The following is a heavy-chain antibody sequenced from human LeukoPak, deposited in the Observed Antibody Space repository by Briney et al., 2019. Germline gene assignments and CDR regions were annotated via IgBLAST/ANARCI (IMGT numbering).Heavy chain of an antibody. Sequence: GGSLRLSCAASGFTFSSYGMHWVRQAPGKGLEWVSYISSSSSTIYYADSVKGRFTISRDNAKNSLYLQMNSLRAEDTAVYYCARDTGYDFWSGPSSYYYYYYMDVWGKGTTVTVSS. CDR2: ISSSSSTI. CDR1: GFTFSSYG. V-gene: IGHV3-48*01. D-gene: IGHD3-3*01. J-gene: IGHJ6*03. CDR3: ARDTGYDFWSGPSSYYYYYYMDV.